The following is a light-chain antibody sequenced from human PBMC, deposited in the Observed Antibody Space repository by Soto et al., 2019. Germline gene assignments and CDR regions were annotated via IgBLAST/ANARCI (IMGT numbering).Light chain of an antibody. CDR1: QSISSSY. Sequence: EIVLTQSPGTLSLSPGERATLSCRASQSISSSYLAWYQQKPGQAPRLLIYGASSRATGIPDRFSGSGSGTDFTLTISRLEPEDFAVYYCQQYGSSPVTFGQGTKLEIK. CDR2: GAS. CDR3: QQYGSSPVT. V-gene: IGKV3-20*01. J-gene: IGKJ2*01.